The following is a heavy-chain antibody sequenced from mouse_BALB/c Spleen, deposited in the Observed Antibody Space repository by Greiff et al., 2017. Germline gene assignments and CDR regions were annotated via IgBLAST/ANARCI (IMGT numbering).Heavy chain of an antibody. Sequence: VQLQESGAELARPGASVKLSCKASGYTFTSYWMQWVKQRPGQGLEWIGAIYPGDGDTRYTQKFKGKATLTADKSSSTAYMQLSSLASEDSAVYYCATYGSGAYWGQGTLVTVSA. V-gene: IGHV1-87*01. CDR1: GYTFTSYW. J-gene: IGHJ3*01. D-gene: IGHD1-1*01. CDR2: IYPGDGDT. CDR3: ATYGSGAY.